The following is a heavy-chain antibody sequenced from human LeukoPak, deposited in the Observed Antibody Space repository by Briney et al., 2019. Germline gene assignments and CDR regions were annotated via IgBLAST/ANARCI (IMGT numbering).Heavy chain of an antibody. CDR1: GYTFTSYG. V-gene: IGHV1-18*01. D-gene: IGHD3-10*01. CDR3: ARTPPLPSHYYGSGSYSTYYFDY. Sequence: ASVKVSCKASGYTFTSYGISWVRQAPGQGLEWMGWISAYNGNTNYAQKLQGRVTMTTDTSTSTAYMELRSLRSDDTAVYYCARTPPLPSHYYGSGSYSTYYFDYWGQGTLVTVSS. J-gene: IGHJ4*02. CDR2: ISAYNGNT.